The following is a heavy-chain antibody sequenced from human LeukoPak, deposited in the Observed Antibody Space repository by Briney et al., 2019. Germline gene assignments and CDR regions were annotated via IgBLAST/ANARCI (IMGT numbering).Heavy chain of an antibody. V-gene: IGHV1-46*01. D-gene: IGHD2-15*01. Sequence: AASLTVSCTASGGTFSSYAICWARHAPAQGLERMGISNPSGGSTSYAQKFQGRVTMTRDMSTSTDYMELSSLRSEDTAVYYCARDNSVEDTAWWFDPWGQGTLVTVSS. CDR2: SNPSGGST. CDR3: ARDNSVEDTAWWFDP. J-gene: IGHJ5*02. CDR1: GGTFSSYA.